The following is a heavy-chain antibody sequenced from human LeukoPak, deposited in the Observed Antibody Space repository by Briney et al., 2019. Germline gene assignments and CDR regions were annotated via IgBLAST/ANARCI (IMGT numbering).Heavy chain of an antibody. CDR1: GGSISSSSYY. CDR3: ARHGPESSSXPNWFDP. CDR2: IYHSGST. V-gene: IGHV4-39*01. D-gene: IGHD6-13*01. Sequence: SETLSLTCTVSGGSISSSSYYWGWIRQPPGKGLEWIGSIYHSGSTYYNPSLKSRVTLSVDTSKNQFSLKLSSVTAADTAVYYXARHGPESSSXPNWFDPWGXXXLXXVX. J-gene: IGHJ5*02.